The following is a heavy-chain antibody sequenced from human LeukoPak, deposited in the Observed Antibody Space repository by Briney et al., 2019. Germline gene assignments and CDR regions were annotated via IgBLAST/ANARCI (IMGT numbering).Heavy chain of an antibody. CDR3: ATTIVGATTDY. Sequence: GGSLRLSCAASGFTFSSYGMHWVRQAPGKGLEWVAVIWYDGSNKYYADSVKGRFTISRDNPKNTLYLQMNSLRAEDTAVYYCATTIVGATTDYWGQGTLVTVSS. J-gene: IGHJ4*02. CDR1: GFTFSSYG. CDR2: IWYDGSNK. D-gene: IGHD1-26*01. V-gene: IGHV3-33*01.